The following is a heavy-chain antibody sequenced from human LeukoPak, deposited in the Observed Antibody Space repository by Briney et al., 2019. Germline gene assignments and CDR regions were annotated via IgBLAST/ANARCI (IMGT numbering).Heavy chain of an antibody. CDR2: INPNSGGT. J-gene: IGHJ4*02. D-gene: IGHD3-10*01. CDR3: AREARGRPPMVRGVMVY. V-gene: IGHV1-2*02. CDR1: GYTFTGYY. Sequence: ASVTVSCKASGYTFTGYYMHWVRQAPGQGLEWMGWINPNSGGTNYAQKFQGRVTMTRDTSISTAYMELSRLRSDDTAVYYCAREARGRPPMVRGVMVYWGQGTLVTVSS.